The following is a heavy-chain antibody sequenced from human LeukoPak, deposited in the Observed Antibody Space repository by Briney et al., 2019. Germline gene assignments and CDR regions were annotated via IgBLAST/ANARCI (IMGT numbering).Heavy chain of an antibody. V-gene: IGHV3-11*01. J-gene: IGHJ4*02. D-gene: IGHD2-2*01. Sequence: GGSLRLSCAASGFTFSDYYMNWIRQAPGKGLEWVSHISSSGSTINYADSVKGRFTISRDNAKNSLYLQINSLRADDTAVYYCARGKSRLVDSFDCWGQGTLVTVSS. CDR3: ARGKSRLVDSFDC. CDR2: ISSSGSTI. CDR1: GFTFSDYY.